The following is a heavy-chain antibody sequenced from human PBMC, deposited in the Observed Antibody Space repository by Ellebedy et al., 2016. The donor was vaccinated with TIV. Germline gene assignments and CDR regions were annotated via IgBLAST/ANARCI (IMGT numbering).Heavy chain of an antibody. V-gene: IGHV4-59*01. D-gene: IGHD3-10*01. CDR1: GGSITNYY. CDR3: VKDTEYGSGLDV. Sequence: SETLSLXXTVSGGSITNYYWSWIRQTSGKGLEWIGYIYYSGSTKYNPSLKSRVTMSIDTSKNQFSLKLKSVTAADTAVYYCVKDTEYGSGLDVWGQGTTVTVSS. J-gene: IGHJ6*02. CDR2: IYYSGST.